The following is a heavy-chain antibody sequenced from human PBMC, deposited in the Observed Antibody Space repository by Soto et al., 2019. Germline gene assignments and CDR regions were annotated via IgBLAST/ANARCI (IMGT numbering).Heavy chain of an antibody. V-gene: IGHV1-8*01. CDR1: GYTFTNYE. D-gene: IGHD3-10*01. J-gene: IGHJ5*02. CDR2: MNPGSGNT. Sequence: ASVKVSCKASGYTFTNYEINWVRQATGQGLEWMGWMNPGSGNTGYAHKCQGRVTMTRNISISTAYMELSRLGSDDTAKYYCARMAASGSLNWFDPWGQGTLVTVSS. CDR3: ARMAASGSLNWFDP.